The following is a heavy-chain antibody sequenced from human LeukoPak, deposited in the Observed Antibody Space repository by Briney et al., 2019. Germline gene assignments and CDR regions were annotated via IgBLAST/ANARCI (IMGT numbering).Heavy chain of an antibody. Sequence: RSGGSLRLSCAASGFTVSSNYMSWVRQAPGKGLEWVSVIYSGGSTYYADSVKGRFTISRDNAKNSLYLQMNSLRAEDTAVYYCARGPTRANSTDYWGQGALVTVSS. D-gene: IGHD2/OR15-2a*01. CDR2: IYSGGST. CDR3: ARGPTRANSTDY. V-gene: IGHV3-53*01. J-gene: IGHJ4*02. CDR1: GFTVSSNY.